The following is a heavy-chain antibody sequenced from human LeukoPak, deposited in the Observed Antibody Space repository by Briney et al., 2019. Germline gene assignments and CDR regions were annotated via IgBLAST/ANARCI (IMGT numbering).Heavy chain of an antibody. D-gene: IGHD3-10*01. V-gene: IGHV4-34*01. CDR2: INHSGST. J-gene: IGHJ5*02. CDR3: ARTGRPYNWFDP. Sequence: SETLSLTCAVYGGSFSGYYWSWIRQPPGKGLEWIGEINHSGSTNYNPSLKSRVTISVDTSKNQFSLKLSSVTAADTAVYYCARTGRPYNWFDPWGQGTLVTVSS. CDR1: GGSFSGYY.